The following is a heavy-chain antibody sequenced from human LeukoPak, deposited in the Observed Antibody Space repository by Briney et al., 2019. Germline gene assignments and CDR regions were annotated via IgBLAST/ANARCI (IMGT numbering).Heavy chain of an antibody. D-gene: IGHD1-26*01. CDR2: IYYSGST. Sequence: SETLSLTCTVSGGSISSSSYYWGWIRQPPGKGLEWIGSIYYSGSTYYNPSLKSRVTISVDTSKNQFSLKLSSVTAADTAVYYCARVRGATLPYWGQGTLVTVSS. CDR3: ARVRGATLPY. V-gene: IGHV4-39*07. CDR1: GGSISSSSYY. J-gene: IGHJ4*02.